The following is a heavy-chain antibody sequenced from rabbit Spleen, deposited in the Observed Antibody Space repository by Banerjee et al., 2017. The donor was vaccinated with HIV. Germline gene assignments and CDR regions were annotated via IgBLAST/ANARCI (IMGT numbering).Heavy chain of an antibody. Sequence: QEQLEESGGDLVKPEGSLPLTCTASGFSFSGRYGICWVRQAPGKGLEWIACIYTGSGGSTYYASWAKGRFTISKASSTTVTLQMASLTAADTATYFCVRGLAVSGAVGGYANYFDLWGQGTLVTVS. V-gene: IGHV1S45*01. J-gene: IGHJ4*01. CDR2: IYTGSGGST. CDR1: GFSFSGRYG. CDR3: VRGLAVSGAVGGYANYFDL. D-gene: IGHD3-3*01.